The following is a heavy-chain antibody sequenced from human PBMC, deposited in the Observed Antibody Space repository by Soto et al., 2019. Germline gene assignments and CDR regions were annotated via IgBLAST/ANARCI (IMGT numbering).Heavy chain of an antibody. D-gene: IGHD5-12*01. Sequence: DVQLVESRGGLVQPGGSLRLSCAASGFTFRSYNMNWVRQAPGKGLDWLSYISSSSSTIYYADSVKGRFTISRDNAKNSLYLQMNSLRDDDTAMYYCARGGTIAVTTIGDYWGQGTLVTVSS. CDR3: ARGGTIAVTTIGDY. CDR2: ISSSSSTI. CDR1: GFTFRSYN. J-gene: IGHJ4*01. V-gene: IGHV3-48*02.